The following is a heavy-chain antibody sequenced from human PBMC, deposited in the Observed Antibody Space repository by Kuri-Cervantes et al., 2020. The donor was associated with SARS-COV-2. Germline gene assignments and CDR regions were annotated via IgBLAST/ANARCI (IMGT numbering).Heavy chain of an antibody. CDR2: INHSGST. V-gene: IGHV4-34*01. J-gene: IGHJ4*02. CDR1: GGSFSGYY. Sequence: SQTLSLTCAVYGGSFSGYYWSWIRQPPGKGLEWIGEINHSGSTNYNPSLKSRVTISVDTSKNQFSLKLGSVTAADTAVYYCARGRSPGYWGQGTLVTVSS. CDR3: ARGRSPGY.